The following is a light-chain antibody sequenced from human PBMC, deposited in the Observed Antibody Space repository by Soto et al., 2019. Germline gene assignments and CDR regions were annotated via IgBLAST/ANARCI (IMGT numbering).Light chain of an antibody. CDR3: QTWATVPDWV. Sequence: QPVLTQSPSASASLGALVKLTCTLSSGHSTYAIAWHQQQPEKGPRYLMKLDSDGSHSKGDGIPDRFSGSSSGAERYLTISSLQSEDEADYYCQTWATVPDWVFGGGTKLTVL. J-gene: IGLJ3*02. CDR2: LDSDGSH. CDR1: SGHSTYA. V-gene: IGLV4-69*01.